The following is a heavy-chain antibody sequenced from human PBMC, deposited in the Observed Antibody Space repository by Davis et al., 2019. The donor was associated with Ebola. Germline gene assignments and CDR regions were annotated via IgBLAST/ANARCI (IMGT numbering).Heavy chain of an antibody. Sequence: PGGSLRLSCAASGFTFSNAWMSWVRQAPGKGLEWVGRIKSKTDGGTTDYAAPVKGRFTISRDDSKNTLYLQMNSLKTEDTAVYYCTTIQWELGAFDIWGQGTMVTGSS. CDR3: TTIQWELGAFDI. CDR2: IKSKTDGGTT. D-gene: IGHD1-26*01. J-gene: IGHJ3*02. V-gene: IGHV3-15*01. CDR1: GFTFSNAW.